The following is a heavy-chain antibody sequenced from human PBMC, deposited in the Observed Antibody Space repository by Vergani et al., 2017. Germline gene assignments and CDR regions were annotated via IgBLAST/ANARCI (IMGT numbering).Heavy chain of an antibody. CDR2: IYYSGST. CDR3: ARVAYDILTGYQD. J-gene: IGHJ4*02. Sequence: QLQLQESGSGLVKPSQTLSLTCTVSGGSISSGGYYWSWIRQHPGKGLEWIGYIYYSGSTYYNPSLKSRVTISVDTSKNQFSLKLSSVTAADTAVYYCARVAYDILTGYQDWGQGTLVTVSS. V-gene: IGHV4-31*03. D-gene: IGHD3-9*01. CDR1: GGSISSGGYY.